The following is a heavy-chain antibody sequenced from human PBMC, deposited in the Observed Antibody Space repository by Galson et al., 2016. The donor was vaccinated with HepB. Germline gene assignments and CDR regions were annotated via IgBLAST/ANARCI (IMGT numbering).Heavy chain of an antibody. J-gene: IGHJ5*02. D-gene: IGHD6-13*01. CDR3: ASSGYSSSWYFSGFDP. CDR1: GASISSDY. Sequence: LTCAVSGASISSDYCSWIRQSPGKRLEWVGYIHYRGTTNYNPSLKSRVTISVDTSKNQFSLKLSSVTAADTAVYYCASSGYSSSWYFSGFDPWGQGTLVTVSS. V-gene: IGHV4-59*12. CDR2: IHYRGTT.